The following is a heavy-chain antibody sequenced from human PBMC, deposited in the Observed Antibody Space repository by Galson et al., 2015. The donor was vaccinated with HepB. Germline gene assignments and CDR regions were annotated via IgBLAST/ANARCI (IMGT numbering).Heavy chain of an antibody. Sequence: SLRLSCAASGFTFNSYAMAWVRQAPGKGLEWVSVVTSGGDKTLYADSVTGRVIVSRNKSRNTLYLQKSSLRADDTAVYYCVTTVRGINYWGQGTLLTVSS. CDR2: VTSGGDKT. J-gene: IGHJ4*02. V-gene: IGHV3-23*01. CDR3: VTTVRGINY. CDR1: GFTFNSYA. D-gene: IGHD3-10*01.